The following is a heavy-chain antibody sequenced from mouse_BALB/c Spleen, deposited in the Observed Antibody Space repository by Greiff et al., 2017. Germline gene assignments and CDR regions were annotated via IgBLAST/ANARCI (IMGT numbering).Heavy chain of an antibody. CDR2: ISCYNGAT. Sequence: LVKPGASMKISCKASGYSFTGYYMHWVKQSHGKSLEWIGYISCYNGATSYNQKFKGKATFTVDTSSSTAYMQFNSLTSEDSAVYYCARGLGQGYFDYWGQGTTLTVSS. CDR3: ARGLGQGYFDY. J-gene: IGHJ2*01. V-gene: IGHV1S34*01. D-gene: IGHD4-1*01. CDR1: GYSFTGYY.